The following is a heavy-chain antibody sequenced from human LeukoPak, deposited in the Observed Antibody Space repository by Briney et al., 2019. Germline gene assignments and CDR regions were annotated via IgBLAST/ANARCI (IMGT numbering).Heavy chain of an antibody. Sequence: PGGSLRLSCAASGFTFNYYHMNWVRQAPGKGLEWISYISSSSDSIFYADSVMGRFTISRDNAQNSLYLQMNSLRAEDTAVYFCARDKFRVGVAAFDYWGQGTLVTVSS. J-gene: IGHJ4*02. D-gene: IGHD6-19*01. V-gene: IGHV3-48*01. CDR1: GFTFNYYH. CDR3: ARDKFRVGVAAFDY. CDR2: ISSSSDSI.